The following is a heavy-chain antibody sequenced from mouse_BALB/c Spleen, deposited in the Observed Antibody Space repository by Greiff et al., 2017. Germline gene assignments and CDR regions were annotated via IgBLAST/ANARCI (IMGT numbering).Heavy chain of an antibody. CDR3: ARDQTGNAWFAY. CDR2: ISNLAYSI. CDR1: GFTFSDYG. Sequence: EVKLEESGGGLVQPGGSRKLSCAASGFTFSDYGMAWVRQAPGKGPEWVAFISNLAYSIYYADTVTGRFTISRENAKNTLYLEMSSLRSEDTAMYYCARDQTGNAWFAYWGQGTLVTVSA. D-gene: IGHD4-1*01. J-gene: IGHJ3*01. V-gene: IGHV5-15*02.